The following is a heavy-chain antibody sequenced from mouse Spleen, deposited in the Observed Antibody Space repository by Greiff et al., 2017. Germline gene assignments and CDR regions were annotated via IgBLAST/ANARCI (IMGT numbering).Heavy chain of an antibody. Sequence: VQLQQSGAELVKPGASVKISCKASGYAFSSYWMHWVKQRPGKGLEWIGQIYPGDGDTNYNGKFKGKATLTADESSSTAYMQLSSLTSEDSAVYFCARSYYGSYVYYAMDYWGQGTSVTGSS. CDR2: IYPGDGDT. CDR3: ARSYYGSYVYYAMDY. V-gene: IGHV1-80*01. D-gene: IGHD2-10*01. J-gene: IGHJ4*01. CDR1: GYAFSSYW.